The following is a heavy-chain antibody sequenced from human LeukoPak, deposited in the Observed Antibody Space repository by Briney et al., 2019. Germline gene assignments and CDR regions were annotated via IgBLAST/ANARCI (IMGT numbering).Heavy chain of an antibody. CDR1: GFTFNSYW. CDR3: ARVNPTSSGFYAY. Sequence: PGGSLRLSCAASGFTFNSYWMSWVRQAPGKGLEWLASIRHDGSETYYEDSVKGRFTISRDNAKNSLYLQMNSLRAEDTAVYYCARVNPTSSGFYAYWGQGTLVTVSS. J-gene: IGHJ4*02. CDR2: IRHDGSET. V-gene: IGHV3-7*02. D-gene: IGHD3-22*01.